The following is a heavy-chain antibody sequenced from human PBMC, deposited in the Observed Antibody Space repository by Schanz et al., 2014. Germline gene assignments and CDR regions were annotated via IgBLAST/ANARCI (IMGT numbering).Heavy chain of an antibody. CDR3: AKGMGYCSGGTCYDYYYYGLDV. V-gene: IGHV3-23*01. D-gene: IGHD2-15*01. J-gene: IGHJ6*02. CDR2: ISSSGSYI. CDR1: GFTVSSNH. Sequence: EVQLLESGGGFVQPGGSLGLSCVVSGFTVSSNHMSWVRQAPGKGLEWVSSISSSGSYIHYADSVKGRFTISRDNSENTLYLQMNSLSADDTAVFYCAKGMGYCSGGTCYDYYYYGLDVWGQGTTVTVSS.